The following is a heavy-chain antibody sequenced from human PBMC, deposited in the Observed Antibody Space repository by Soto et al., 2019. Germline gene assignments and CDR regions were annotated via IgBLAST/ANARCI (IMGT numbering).Heavy chain of an antibody. V-gene: IGHV4-59*08. D-gene: IGHD6-19*01. CDR3: ARAVGDPLYYLDY. J-gene: IGHJ4*02. CDR1: SDSISSYY. Sequence: QVQLQESGPGLVRPSETLSLTCTVSSDSISSYYWIWIRQSPGKGLEWIGYTDYSGNTNYNPSLKSRVTISGDTSKNQFSPRLSSVTAADTAVHYCARAVGDPLYYLDYWGQGTLVTVSS. CDR2: TDYSGNT.